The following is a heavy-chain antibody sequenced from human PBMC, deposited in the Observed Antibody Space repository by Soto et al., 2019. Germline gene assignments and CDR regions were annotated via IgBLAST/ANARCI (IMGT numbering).Heavy chain of an antibody. D-gene: IGHD2-15*01. CDR2: IYYSGST. J-gene: IGHJ1*01. V-gene: IGHV4-59*06. CDR1: GGSISSYY. Sequence: SETLSLTCTVSGGSISSYYWSWIRQPPGKGLEWIGYIYYSGSTYYNPSLKSRVTISVDTSKNQFSLKLSSVTAADTAVYYCADWGYCSGGSCYSAYFQHWGQGTLVTVSS. CDR3: ADWGYCSGGSCYSAYFQH.